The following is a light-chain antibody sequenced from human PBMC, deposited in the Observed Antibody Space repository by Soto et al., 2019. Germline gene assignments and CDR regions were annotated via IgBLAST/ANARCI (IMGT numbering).Light chain of an antibody. CDR2: GAS. CDR1: QSISGN. J-gene: IGKJ4*01. V-gene: IGKV3-20*01. Sequence: EIVMTQSPATLSVSPGESATLSCRASQSISGNLAWYQQKPGLSPRLLIYGASYRATGIPDRFSGSGSGTDFTLTISRLEPEDFAVYYCRQYGRSLGFAFGGGTKVEIK. CDR3: RQYGRSLGFA.